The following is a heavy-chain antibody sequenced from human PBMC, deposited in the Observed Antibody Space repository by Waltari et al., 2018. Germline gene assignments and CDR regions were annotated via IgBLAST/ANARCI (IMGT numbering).Heavy chain of an antibody. V-gene: IGHV1-69*13. CDR3: ATLGRWELPADVDY. J-gene: IGHJ4*02. D-gene: IGHD1-26*01. CDR2: ISPIFGTA. CDR1: GGTFSSYA. Sequence: QVQLVQSGAEVKKPGSSVKVSCKASGGTFSSYAISWVRQAPGQGLEWMGRISPIFGTANYAQKFQGRVTITADKSTSTAYMELSSLRSEDTAVYYCATLGRWELPADVDYWGQGTLVTVSS.